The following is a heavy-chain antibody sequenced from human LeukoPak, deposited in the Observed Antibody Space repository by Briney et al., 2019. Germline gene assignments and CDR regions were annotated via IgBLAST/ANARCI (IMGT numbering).Heavy chain of an antibody. V-gene: IGHV3-9*01. Sequence: PGRALRLSCAASGFTFDDFAMHWVRQAPGKGLEWVAGISRNGGSIDYANSVRGRFIISRDNAENSLYLQMNSLRAEDTALYYCSKGSGRFWTYFDHWGQGALVTVSS. CDR3: SKGSGRFWTYFDH. J-gene: IGHJ4*02. CDR2: ISRNGGSI. D-gene: IGHD1-26*01. CDR1: GFTFDDFA.